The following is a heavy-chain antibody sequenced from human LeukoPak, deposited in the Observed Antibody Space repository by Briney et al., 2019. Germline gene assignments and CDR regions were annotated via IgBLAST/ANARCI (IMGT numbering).Heavy chain of an antibody. V-gene: IGHV3-49*04. CDR1: GLTFGDYA. Sequence: PGRSLTLSCTASGLTFGDYAMSWVRQAPGKGLECLSFIRSKAYGRTTEHPASVKATFTISRDDSKSIAYLQMNSLKNEDTAVYYCAKYGGGRGYGLDVWGQGTTVTVSS. J-gene: IGHJ6*02. CDR2: IRSKAYGRTT. CDR3: AKYGGGRGYGLDV. D-gene: IGHD4-23*01.